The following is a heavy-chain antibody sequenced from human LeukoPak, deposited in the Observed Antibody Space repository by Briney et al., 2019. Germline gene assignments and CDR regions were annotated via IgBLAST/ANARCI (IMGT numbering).Heavy chain of an antibody. CDR2: ISTSSSYI. Sequence: GGSLRLSCAASGFTFSSYSMSWVRQAPGKGLEWVSSISTSSSYIDYADSVKGRFTISRDNAKNSLYLQMNSLRADDTAVYYCARGSSNIAARDNWFDPWGQGTLVTVSS. CDR1: GFTFSSYS. J-gene: IGHJ5*02. V-gene: IGHV3-21*01. D-gene: IGHD6-6*01. CDR3: ARGSSNIAARDNWFDP.